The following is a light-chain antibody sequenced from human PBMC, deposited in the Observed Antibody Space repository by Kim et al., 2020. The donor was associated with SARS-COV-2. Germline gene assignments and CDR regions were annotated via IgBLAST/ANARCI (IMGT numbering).Light chain of an antibody. Sequence: LTAAVRHRFSITCRASQSISSVLAWNQQRPGTPAKSLIYNATSRESGVPPRCSCSGSETELTLTISSRQPDYFATYYCQQYFRYSTFGQGTKLDI. CDR1: QSISSV. J-gene: IGKJ2*01. V-gene: IGKV1-5*03. CDR2: NAT. CDR3: QQYFRYST.